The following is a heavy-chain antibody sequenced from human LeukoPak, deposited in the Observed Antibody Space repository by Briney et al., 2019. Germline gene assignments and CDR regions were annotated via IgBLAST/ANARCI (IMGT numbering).Heavy chain of an antibody. J-gene: IGHJ4*02. CDR2: IYHSGST. D-gene: IGHD4-17*01. V-gene: IGHV4-30-2*01. CDR1: GGSIGSGGYS. CDR3: ARGYGDFRVEGRYFHS. Sequence: PSQTLSLTCAVSGGSIGSGGYSWSWIRQPPEMGLEWIGYIYHSGSTYYHPSLKSRVTMSVDKSKNQFSLKLSSVTAADTAVYYCARGYGDFRVEGRYFHSWGQGTLVTVSS.